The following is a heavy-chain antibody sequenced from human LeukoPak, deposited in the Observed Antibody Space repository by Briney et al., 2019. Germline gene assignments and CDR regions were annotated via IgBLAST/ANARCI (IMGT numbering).Heavy chain of an antibody. CDR1: GFTFSSYA. D-gene: IGHD3-10*01. CDR2: ISSNGGST. J-gene: IGHJ4*02. Sequence: GGSLRLSCAASGFTFSSYAMHWVRQAPGKGLEYVSAISSNGGSTYHANSVKGRFTISRDNSKNTLYLQMGSLRAEDMAVYYCARTRYYYNSRSYGAPYYFDYWGQGTLVTVSS. V-gene: IGHV3-64*01. CDR3: ARTRYYYNSRSYGAPYYFDY.